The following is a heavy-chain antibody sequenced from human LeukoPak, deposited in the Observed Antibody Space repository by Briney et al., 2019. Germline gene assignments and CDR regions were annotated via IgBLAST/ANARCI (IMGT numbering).Heavy chain of an antibody. CDR2: MYYSGGT. Sequence: SETLSLTCTVSGDSVSSAIYYWGWIRQPPGKGLEWIASMYYSGGTYYNPSLKSRVTISIDTSKNQFSLNLNSVTAADTAVYYCARAYNGYDYPWGQGTLVTVSS. V-gene: IGHV4-39*01. CDR1: GDSVSSAIYY. D-gene: IGHD5-12*01. J-gene: IGHJ5*02. CDR3: ARAYNGYDYP.